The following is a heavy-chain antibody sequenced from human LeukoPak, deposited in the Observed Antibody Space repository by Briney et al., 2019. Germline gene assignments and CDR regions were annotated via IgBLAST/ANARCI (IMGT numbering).Heavy chain of an antibody. D-gene: IGHD2-2*01. CDR2: ISYDGSNK. V-gene: IGHV3-30*01. Sequence: GGSLRLSCAASGFTFSSYAMHWVRQAPGKGLEWVAVISYDGSNKYYADSVKGRFTISRDNSKNTLCLQMNSLRAEDTAVYYCARIIVVVPAANTARDYWGQGTLVTVSS. J-gene: IGHJ4*02. CDR1: GFTFSSYA. CDR3: ARIIVVVPAANTARDY.